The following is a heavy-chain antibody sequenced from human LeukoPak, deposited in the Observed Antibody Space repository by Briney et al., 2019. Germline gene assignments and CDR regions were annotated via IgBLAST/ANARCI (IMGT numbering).Heavy chain of an antibody. CDR2: IYHSGST. D-gene: IGHD6-13*01. Sequence: SETLSLTCTVSGGSISSGGYYWSWIRQPPGKGLEWIGYIYHSGSTYYNPSLKSRVTISVDRSKNQFSLKLSSVTAADTAVYYCARDSSSSWFYWGQGTLVTVSS. J-gene: IGHJ4*02. V-gene: IGHV4-30-2*01. CDR1: GGSISSGGYY. CDR3: ARDSSSSWFY.